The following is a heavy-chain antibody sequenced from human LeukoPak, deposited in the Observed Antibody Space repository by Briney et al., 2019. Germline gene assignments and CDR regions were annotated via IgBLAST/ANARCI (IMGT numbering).Heavy chain of an antibody. V-gene: IGHV4-59*01. CDR3: AGGTYDFWSGYYPIYFDY. CDR2: VYSSEII. Sequence: SETLSLTCTVSGGSISGYYWSWIRQPPGKRLEWIGYVYSSEIINYNPSLKSRVTLSLDTSGNQFSLKLTSVTAADTAVYYCAGGTYDFWSGYYPIYFDYWGQGTLVTVSS. J-gene: IGHJ4*02. D-gene: IGHD3-3*01. CDR1: GGSISGYY.